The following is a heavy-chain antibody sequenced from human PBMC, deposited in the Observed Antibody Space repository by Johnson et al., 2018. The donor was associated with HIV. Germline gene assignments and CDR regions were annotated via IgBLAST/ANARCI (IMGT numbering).Heavy chain of an antibody. CDR3: TKDIGGDGKLDAFDI. Sequence: QVQLVESGGGVVQPGGSLRLSCAASGFTFSSYGMYWVRQAPGKGLEWVALIWYDGSNKNYADSVKGRFTISRDNSKNTLYPQMNSLRAEDTAVYYCTKDIGGDGKLDAFDIWGQGTMVTVSS. J-gene: IGHJ3*02. CDR1: GFTFSSYG. CDR2: IWYDGSNK. D-gene: IGHD5-24*01. V-gene: IGHV3-30*02.